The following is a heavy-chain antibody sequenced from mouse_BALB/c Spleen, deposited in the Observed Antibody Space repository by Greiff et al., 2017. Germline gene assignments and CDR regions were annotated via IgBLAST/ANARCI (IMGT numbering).Heavy chain of an antibody. CDR3: ARDRSPSHDDVLAY. CDR2: ISDGGSYT. Sequence: EVMLVESGGGLVKPGGSLKLSCAASGFTFSDYYMYWVRQTPEKRLEWVATISDGGSYTYYPDSVKGRFTISRDNAKNNRYLQMSSLKSEDTAMYYCARDRSPSHDDVLAYWGQGTLVTVSA. J-gene: IGHJ3*01. V-gene: IGHV5-4*02. CDR1: GFTFSDYY. D-gene: IGHD2-12*01.